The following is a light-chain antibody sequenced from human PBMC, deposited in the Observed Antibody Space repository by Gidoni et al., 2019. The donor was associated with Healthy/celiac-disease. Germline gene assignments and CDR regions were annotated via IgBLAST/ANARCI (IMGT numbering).Light chain of an antibody. V-gene: IGKV1-5*03. CDR2: KAS. Sequence: DIQLTQSPSTLSASVGDRVTINCRASQSISSWLAWYQQKPGKAPKLLIYKASSLESGVTSRFSGSGSGTEFTLTISSMQPEDFATYYCQQYNSYRYTFGQGTKLEIK. CDR3: QQYNSYRYT. J-gene: IGKJ2*01. CDR1: QSISSW.